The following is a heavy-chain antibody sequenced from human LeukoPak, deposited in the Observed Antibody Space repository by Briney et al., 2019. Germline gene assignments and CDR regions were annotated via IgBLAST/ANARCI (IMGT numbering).Heavy chain of an antibody. J-gene: IGHJ4*02. Sequence: SVKVSCKASGGTFISYAISWVRQAPGQGLEWMGGIITIFGTANYAQKFQGRVTITADESTSTAYMELSSLRSEDTAVYYCARVGDSGYIDYWGQGTLVTVSS. CDR2: IITIFGTA. V-gene: IGHV1-69*13. CDR1: GGTFISYA. CDR3: ARVGDSGYIDY. D-gene: IGHD5-12*01.